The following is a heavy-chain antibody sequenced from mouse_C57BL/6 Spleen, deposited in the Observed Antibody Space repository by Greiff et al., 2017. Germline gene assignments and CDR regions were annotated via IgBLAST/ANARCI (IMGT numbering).Heavy chain of an antibody. D-gene: IGHD2-5*01. CDR1: GYTFTSYG. CDR2: IYIGNGYT. Sequence: EVKLVESGAELVRPGSSVKMSCKTSGYTFTSYGINWVKQRPGQGLEWIGYIYIGNGYTEYNEKFKGKATLTSDTSSSTAYMQLSSLTSEDSAIYVCAREDYYSNYGGYFDYGGQGTTLTVSS. J-gene: IGHJ2*01. CDR3: AREDYYSNYGGYFDY. V-gene: IGHV1-58*01.